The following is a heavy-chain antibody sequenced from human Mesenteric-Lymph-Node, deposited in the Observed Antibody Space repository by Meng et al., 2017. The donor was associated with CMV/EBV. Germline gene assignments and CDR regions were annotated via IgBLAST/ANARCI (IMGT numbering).Heavy chain of an antibody. J-gene: IGHJ3*02. CDR1: GLNFSTYW. V-gene: IGHV5-51*01. Sequence: GESLKISCKGSGLNFSTYWIAWVRQMPGKGLEWMGIIYFGDSETRYSPSFQGQVTISADKSSNTAYLQWRSLQASDTATYYCASPTVRGLDVLNIWGQGTMVTVSS. CDR2: IYFGDSET. CDR3: ASPTVRGLDVLNI. D-gene: IGHD3-10*01.